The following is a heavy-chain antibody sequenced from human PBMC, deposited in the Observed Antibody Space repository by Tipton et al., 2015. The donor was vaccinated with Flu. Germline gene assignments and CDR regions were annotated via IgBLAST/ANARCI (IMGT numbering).Heavy chain of an antibody. J-gene: IGHJ5*02. CDR1: GGSISSVTYY. CDR3: ARIQGGYYGSESYDT. D-gene: IGHD3-10*01. Sequence: TLSLTCTVSGGSISSVTYYWGWIRQPPGKGLEWIGNIYYSGNTYYNPSLKSRVTISVDRSKNQLSLKLNSVTAADTAVYYCARIQGGYYGSESYDTWGQGMLVTVSS. V-gene: IGHV4-39*07. CDR2: IYYSGNT.